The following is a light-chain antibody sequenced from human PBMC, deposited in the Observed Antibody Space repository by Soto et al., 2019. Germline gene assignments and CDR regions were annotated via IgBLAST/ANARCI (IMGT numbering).Light chain of an antibody. V-gene: IGKV3-20*01. CDR2: GAS. CDR1: QSVSSSY. Sequence: EIVLTQSPGTLSLSPGERATLSCRASQSVSSSYLAWYQQQPGQAPRLLIYGASSRATGIPDRFSGSGSGTAFTITLNRQEPEDRSVYYRLQHGSSPITFGQGTRLEIQ. CDR3: LQHGSSPIT. J-gene: IGKJ5*01.